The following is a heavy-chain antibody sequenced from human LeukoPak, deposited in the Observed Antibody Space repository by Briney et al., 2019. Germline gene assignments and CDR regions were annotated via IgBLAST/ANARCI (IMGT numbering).Heavy chain of an antibody. CDR1: GFTFSSYG. V-gene: IGHV3-30*18. D-gene: IGHD2-15*01. CDR2: ISYDGSNK. J-gene: IGHJ4*02. Sequence: GGSLRLSCAASGFTFSSYGMHGVRQAPGKGLEWVAVISYDGSNKYYADSVKGRFTISRDNSKNTLYLQMNSLRAEDTAVYYCAKDRGSSAPYFDYWGQGTLVTVSS. CDR3: AKDRGSSAPYFDY.